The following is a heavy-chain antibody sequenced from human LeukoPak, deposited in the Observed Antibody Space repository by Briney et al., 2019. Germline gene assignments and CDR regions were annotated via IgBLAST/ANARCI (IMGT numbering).Heavy chain of an antibody. CDR1: GYSISSGYY. Sequence: SETLSLTCTVSGYSISSGYYWGWIRQPPGKGLEWIGTIYHSGSTYYNPSLKSRVTISVDTSKNQFSLRLSSVTAADPAVYYFAGNWEALSRGYYWGVRWFAPWGQGTLVPVSS. CDR2: IYHSGST. V-gene: IGHV4-38-2*02. D-gene: IGHD3-22*01. J-gene: IGHJ5*02. CDR3: AGNWEALSRGYYWGVRWFAP.